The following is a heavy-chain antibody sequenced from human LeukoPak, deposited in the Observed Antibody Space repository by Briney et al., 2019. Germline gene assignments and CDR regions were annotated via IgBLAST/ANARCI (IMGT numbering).Heavy chain of an antibody. V-gene: IGHV1-2*02. J-gene: IGHJ4*02. CDR3: ARTVPNTVTTLSY. CDR2: INPNSAGT. D-gene: IGHD4-17*01. Sequence: ASVKVSCKASGYTFTGYSLHWVRQAPGQGLWWLGRINPNSAGTNYAEKFQGRVTMTRDTSISTAYMELSGLRSDDTAVYYCARTVPNTVTTLSYWGQGSLVTVSS. CDR1: GYTFTGYS.